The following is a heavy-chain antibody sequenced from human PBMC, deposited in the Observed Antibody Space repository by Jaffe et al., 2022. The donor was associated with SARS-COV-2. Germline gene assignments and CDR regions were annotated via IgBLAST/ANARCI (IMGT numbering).Heavy chain of an antibody. D-gene: IGHD3-10*01. J-gene: IGHJ3*01. V-gene: IGHV1-18*01. Sequence: QVQLVQSGNEVKKPGASVRVSCKASGYSFTRYGIGWVRQAPGEGLQWMGWISGYNGNTYYEQRFQGRVFMTTDRSTTTAYLELRSLRSDDTAVYFCARLGFGELLVLPQVVQEPFDLWGQGTQVIVSS. CDR1: GYSFTRYG. CDR3: ARLGFGELLVLPQVVQEPFDL. CDR2: ISGYNGNT.